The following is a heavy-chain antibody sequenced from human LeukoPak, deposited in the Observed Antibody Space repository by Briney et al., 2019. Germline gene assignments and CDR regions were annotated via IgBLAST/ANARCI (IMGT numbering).Heavy chain of an antibody. CDR3: ARVSGYDLLDY. Sequence: SGTLSLTCTVSGGSISSSSYYWDWIRQPPGKGLEWIGSIYYSGSTYYNPSLKSRVTISVDTSKNQFSLKLSSVTAADTAVYYCARVSGYDLLDYWGQGTLVTVSS. J-gene: IGHJ4*02. D-gene: IGHD5-12*01. CDR1: GGSISSSSYY. V-gene: IGHV4-39*01. CDR2: IYYSGST.